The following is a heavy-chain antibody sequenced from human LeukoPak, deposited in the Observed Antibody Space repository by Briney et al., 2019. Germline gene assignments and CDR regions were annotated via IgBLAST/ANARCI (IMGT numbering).Heavy chain of an antibody. V-gene: IGHV4-39*01. D-gene: IGHD5-18*01. CDR3: VSPRGFSYGYFDY. Sequence: PSETLSLTCTVSGVSISSTSYCWGWIRQPPGKGLEWIGSIYYSGRTYYNPSLKSRLTISVDTPKNQFSLKLSSVTAADTAVYYCVSPRGFSYGYFDYWGQGTLVTVSS. CDR1: GVSISSTSYC. CDR2: IYYSGRT. J-gene: IGHJ4*02.